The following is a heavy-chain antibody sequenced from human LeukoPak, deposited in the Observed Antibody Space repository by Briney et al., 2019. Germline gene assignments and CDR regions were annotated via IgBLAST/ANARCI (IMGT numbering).Heavy chain of an antibody. V-gene: IGHV1-69*04. Sequence: ASVKVSCKASGGTFSSYAISWVRQAPGQGLEWMGRIIPILGIANYAQKFQGRVTITADKSTSTAYMELSSLRSEDTAVYYCAGGDGYRKSDYWGQGTLVTVSS. D-gene: IGHD5-24*01. J-gene: IGHJ4*02. CDR2: IIPILGIA. CDR3: AGGDGYRKSDY. CDR1: GGTFSSYA.